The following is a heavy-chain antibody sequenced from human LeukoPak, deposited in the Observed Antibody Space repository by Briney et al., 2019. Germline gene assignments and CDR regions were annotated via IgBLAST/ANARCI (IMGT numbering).Heavy chain of an antibody. CDR2: ISSSSSTI. D-gene: IGHD3-16*01. J-gene: IGHJ3*02. CDR1: GFTFSSYS. Sequence: GGSLRLSCAASGFTFSSYSMNWVRQAPGKGLEWVSYISSSSSTIYYADSVKGRFTISGDNAKNSLYLQMNSLRDEDTAVYYCARDLGDYDYVWGSYGAFDIWGQGTMVTVSS. V-gene: IGHV3-48*02. CDR3: ARDLGDYDYVWGSYGAFDI.